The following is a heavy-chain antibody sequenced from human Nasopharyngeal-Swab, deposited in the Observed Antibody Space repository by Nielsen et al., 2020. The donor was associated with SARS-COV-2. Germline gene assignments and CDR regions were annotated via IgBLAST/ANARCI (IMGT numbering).Heavy chain of an antibody. V-gene: IGHV5-51*01. J-gene: IGHJ4*02. CDR1: GSSFSSYW. D-gene: IGHD1-7*01. CDR3: ATAYNGNYYWDY. Sequence: ESLKISCKGSGSSFSSYWIGWVRQMPGKGLEWMGIMYPRDSDTRYSPSFQGQVTISADKSISTAYLQWSSLKASDTAMYYCATAYNGNYYWDYWGQGTLVTVSS. CDR2: MYPRDSDT.